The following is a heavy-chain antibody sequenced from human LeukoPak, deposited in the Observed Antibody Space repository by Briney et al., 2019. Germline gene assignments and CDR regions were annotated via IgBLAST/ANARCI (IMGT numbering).Heavy chain of an antibody. CDR1: GCTLTELS. CDR3: ATSGYYGSGSYLYWYFDL. V-gene: IGHV1-24*01. CDR2: FDPEDGET. Sequence: ASVKVSCKVSGCTLTELSMHWVRQAPGKGLEWMGGFDPEDGETIYAQKFQGRVTMTEDTSTDTAYMELSSLRSEDTAVYHCATSGYYGSGSYLYWYFDLWGRGTLVTVSS. J-gene: IGHJ2*01. D-gene: IGHD3-10*01.